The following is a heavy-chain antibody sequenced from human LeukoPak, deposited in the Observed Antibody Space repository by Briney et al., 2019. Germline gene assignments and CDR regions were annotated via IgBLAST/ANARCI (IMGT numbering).Heavy chain of an antibody. Sequence: GGSLRLSCAASGFTFSSYAMSWVRQAPGKGLEWVSAISGSGGSTYYADSVKGRFTISRDNSKNTLYLQMNSLRAEDMAVYYCARARRYYYGSGSYSPRYYFDYWGQGTLVTVSS. J-gene: IGHJ4*02. CDR3: ARARRYYYGSGSYSPRYYFDY. CDR1: GFTFSSYA. V-gene: IGHV3-23*01. CDR2: ISGSGGST. D-gene: IGHD3-10*01.